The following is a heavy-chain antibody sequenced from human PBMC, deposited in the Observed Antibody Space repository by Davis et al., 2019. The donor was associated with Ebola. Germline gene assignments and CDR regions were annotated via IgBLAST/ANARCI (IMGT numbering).Heavy chain of an antibody. CDR1: GGSISSYY. Sequence: MPSETLSLTCTVSGGSISSYYWSWIRQPPGKGLEWIGYFYYSGSTNYNPSLKSRVTISVDTSKNQFSLKLSSVTAADTAVYYCARHHSSITMIVVVGPIDWFDPWGQGTLVTVSS. CDR2: FYYSGST. D-gene: IGHD3-22*01. V-gene: IGHV4-59*08. J-gene: IGHJ5*02. CDR3: ARHHSSITMIVVVGPIDWFDP.